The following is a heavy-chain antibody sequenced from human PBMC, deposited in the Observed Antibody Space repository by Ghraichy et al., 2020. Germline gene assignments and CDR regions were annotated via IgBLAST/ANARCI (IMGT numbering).Heavy chain of an antibody. J-gene: IGHJ3*02. CDR2: IYYSGST. V-gene: IGHV4-39*01. D-gene: IGHD3-22*01. CDR3: ARISYYYHSSGSLLDDAFDI. CDR1: GGSISSSSYY. Sequence: SETLSLTCTVSGGSISSSSYYWGWIRQPPGKGLEWIGSIYYSGSTYYNPSLKSRVTISVDTYKNQFSLKLRSVTAADTAVYYCARISYYYHSSGSLLDDAFDIWGQGTMVTVSS.